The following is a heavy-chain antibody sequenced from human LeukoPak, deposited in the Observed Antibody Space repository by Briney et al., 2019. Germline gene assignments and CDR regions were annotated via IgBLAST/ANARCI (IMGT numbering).Heavy chain of an antibody. CDR2: INHSGST. Sequence: SETLSLTCAVYGGSFSGYYWSWIRQPPGKGLEWIGEINHSGSTNYNPSLKSRVTISVDTSKNHFSVRLSSVTAADTAVYYCARVPLTPADILTGYYDAFDIWGQGTMVTVSS. CDR3: ARVPLTPADILTGYYDAFDI. J-gene: IGHJ3*02. V-gene: IGHV4-34*01. CDR1: GGSFSGYY. D-gene: IGHD3-9*01.